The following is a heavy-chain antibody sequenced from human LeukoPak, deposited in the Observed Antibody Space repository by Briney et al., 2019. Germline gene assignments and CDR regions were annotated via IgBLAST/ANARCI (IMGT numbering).Heavy chain of an antibody. CDR3: ARDYGGNQPYWYFDV. J-gene: IGHJ2*01. D-gene: IGHD4-23*01. Sequence: SETLSLTCAVSGVSISSSNWWRCLRPPPGKGLEWTGEIYNSGSTNYNPSLKSRVTISVDKSKNQFSLKLSSVTAADTAVYYCARDYGGNQPYWYFDVWGRGTLVTVSS. CDR2: IYNSGST. CDR1: GVSISSSNW. V-gene: IGHV4-4*02.